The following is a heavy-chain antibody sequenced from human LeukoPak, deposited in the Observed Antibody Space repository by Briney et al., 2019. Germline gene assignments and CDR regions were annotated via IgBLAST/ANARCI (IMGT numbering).Heavy chain of an antibody. V-gene: IGHV4-39*01. Sequence: SETLSLTCTVSRGSISSSRYYWGWIRQPPGKGLEWIASINYSGSTQYNPSLKSRVTISVDTSKRQFSLKLNSVTAADTAVYYCARHETADWFDPWGQGTLVSASS. CDR2: INYSGST. CDR1: RGSISSSRYY. CDR3: ARHETADWFDP. J-gene: IGHJ5*02.